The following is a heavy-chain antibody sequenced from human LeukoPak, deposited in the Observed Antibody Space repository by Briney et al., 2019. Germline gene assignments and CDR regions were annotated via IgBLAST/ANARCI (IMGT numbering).Heavy chain of an antibody. CDR3: ARNDYDSSGYYLDRALDI. V-gene: IGHV4-34*01. CDR1: GGSFSGYY. J-gene: IGHJ3*02. D-gene: IGHD3-22*01. Sequence: SETLSLTCAVYGGSFSGYYWSWIRQPPGKGLEWIGEINHSGSTNYNPSLKSRVTISVDTSKNQFSLKLSSVTAADTAVYYCARNDYDSSGYYLDRALDIWGQGTMVTVSS. CDR2: INHSGST.